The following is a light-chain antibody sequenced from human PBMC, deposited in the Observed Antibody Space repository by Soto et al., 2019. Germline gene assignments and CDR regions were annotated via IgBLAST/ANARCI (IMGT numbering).Light chain of an antibody. V-gene: IGKV3-11*01. Sequence: EIVLTQSPGTLSLSPGERATLSCRASQSISIHLAWYHQTRGQAPRLLMYGASTRAPGIPARFSGSGSGTDIHLTISSLSHDDFAHYYCQQRLYSPLTFGGGTKVEIK. CDR2: GAS. CDR3: QQRLYSPLT. CDR1: QSISIH. J-gene: IGKJ4*02.